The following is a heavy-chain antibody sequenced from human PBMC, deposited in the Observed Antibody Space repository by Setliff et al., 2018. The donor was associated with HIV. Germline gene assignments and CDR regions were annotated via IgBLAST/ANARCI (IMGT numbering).Heavy chain of an antibody. Sequence: TSETLSLTCAVSGGSISNNYWWSWVRQPPGKGLEWIGEITPSGDTNYIPSLKSRVTMSLDTSKNQFSLSLTSVTDADTAVYYCASRIYYYDTYRVLREEGFDPWGQGTLVTVSS. CDR1: GGSISNNYW. CDR3: ASRIYYYDTYRVLREEGFDP. CDR2: ITPSGDT. V-gene: IGHV4-4*02. D-gene: IGHD3-22*01. J-gene: IGHJ5*02.